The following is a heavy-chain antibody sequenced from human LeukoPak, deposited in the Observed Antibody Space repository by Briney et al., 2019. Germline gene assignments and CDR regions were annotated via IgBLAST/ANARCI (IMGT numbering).Heavy chain of an antibody. V-gene: IGHV1-2*02. J-gene: IGHJ4*02. CDR2: INPNSGGT. D-gene: IGHD2-2*01. CDR1: GYTFTSYY. CDR3: ARVGRLYCSSTSCYELVFDY. Sequence: GASVKVSCKASGYTFTSYYMHWVRQAPGQGLEWMGWINPNSGGTNYAQKFQGRVTMTRDTSISTAYMELSRLRSDDTAVYYCARVGRLYCSSTSCYELVFDYWGQGTLVTVSS.